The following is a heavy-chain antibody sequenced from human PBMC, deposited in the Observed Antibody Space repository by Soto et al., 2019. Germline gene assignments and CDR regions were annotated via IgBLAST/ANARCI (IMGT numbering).Heavy chain of an antibody. CDR2: ISYDGSNK. V-gene: IGHV3-30*18. J-gene: IGHJ4*02. Sequence: GGSLRLSCAASGFTFSSYGMHWVRQAPGKGLEWVAVISYDGSNKYYADSVKGRFTISRDNSKNTLYLQMNSLRAEDTAVYYCAKEGYDSSGYPLGFDYWGQGTLVTVSS. CDR1: GFTFSSYG. D-gene: IGHD3-22*01. CDR3: AKEGYDSSGYPLGFDY.